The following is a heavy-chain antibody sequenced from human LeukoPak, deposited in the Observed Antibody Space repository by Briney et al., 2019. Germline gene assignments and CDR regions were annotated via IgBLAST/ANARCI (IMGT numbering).Heavy chain of an antibody. CDR1: GGSISSYY. J-gene: IGHJ3*02. V-gene: IGHV4-59*08. Sequence: PSETLSLTCTVSGGSISSYYWSWIRQAPGKVLEWIAYIYYIGSTDYTPSLKGRVTISVDTSKNQFSLNVSSVPAADTAVYYCARHDVVSRAFDIWGPGTMATVSS. CDR3: ARHDVVSRAFDI. CDR2: IYYIGST. D-gene: IGHD2-15*01.